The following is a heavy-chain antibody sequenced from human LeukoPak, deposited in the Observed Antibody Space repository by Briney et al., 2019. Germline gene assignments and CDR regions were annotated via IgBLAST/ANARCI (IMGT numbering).Heavy chain of an antibody. D-gene: IGHD6-19*01. Sequence: GSSVKVSCKASGYSFTTDDINWVRQASGRGLEWMGFINPGSGKTRYPQKFQGRVTMTRDTSINTVYMELSSLRSEDTATYYCARVFGQWLAVDWSQGTPVIVSS. CDR3: ARVFGQWLAVD. V-gene: IGHV1-8*01. CDR1: GYSFTTDD. J-gene: IGHJ4*02. CDR2: INPGSGKT.